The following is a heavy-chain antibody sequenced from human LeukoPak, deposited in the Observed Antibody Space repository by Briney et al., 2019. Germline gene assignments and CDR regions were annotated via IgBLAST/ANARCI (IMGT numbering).Heavy chain of an antibody. CDR3: ARVKRGGGYCSGGSCYSGPFDY. J-gene: IGHJ4*02. CDR2: IIPSLPKG. V-gene: IGHV1-69*11. Sequence: ASVKVSCKASGGTFSSYAINWVRQAPGQGLEWMGRIIPSLPKGNYAQKFQGRVTITADESTSTAYMELSSLRSEDTAVYYCARVKRGGGYCSGGSCYSGPFDYWGQGTLVTVSS. CDR1: GGTFSSYA. D-gene: IGHD2-15*01.